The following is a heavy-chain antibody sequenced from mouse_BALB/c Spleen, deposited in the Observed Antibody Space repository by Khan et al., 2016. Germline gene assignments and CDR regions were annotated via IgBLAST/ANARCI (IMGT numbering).Heavy chain of an antibody. D-gene: IGHD1-1*01. J-gene: IGHJ2*01. CDR1: GYTFTNYG. Sequence: QIQLVQSGPELKKPGETVKISCKASGYTFTNYGMNWVKQAPGKGLKWMGWINTYTGEPTYADDFKGRFAFSLDTSASTAYLQINNLKNEDTSTYFCARSLRYGSSAYYFDYWGQGTTLTVSS. CDR2: INTYTGEP. V-gene: IGHV9-3-1*01. CDR3: ARSLRYGSSAYYFDY.